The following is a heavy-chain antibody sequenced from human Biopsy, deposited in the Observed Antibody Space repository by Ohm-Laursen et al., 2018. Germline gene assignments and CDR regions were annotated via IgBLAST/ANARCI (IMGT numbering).Heavy chain of an antibody. Sequence: SVKVSCKASGYTFTSYGITWVRQAPGQGLEWMGRIFPILHVPTYAQSFQGRVTISADKSTSTAYMELSGLRSEDTAVYYCASLEDRTFDKWGQGTLVTVSS. J-gene: IGHJ4*02. V-gene: IGHV1-69*04. CDR3: ASLEDRTFDK. CDR1: GYTFTSYG. CDR2: IFPILHVP.